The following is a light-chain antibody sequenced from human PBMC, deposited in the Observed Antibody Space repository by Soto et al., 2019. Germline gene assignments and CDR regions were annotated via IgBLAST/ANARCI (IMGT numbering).Light chain of an antibody. J-gene: IGKJ3*01. CDR2: GAA. V-gene: IGKV3-20*01. CDR3: QQYNGSPFT. Sequence: EIVLTQSPGTLSLSPGERATLSCRANQSISHYLAWYQQKPGQSPRLLLYGAASRAIGIPDRFNGSGSETTFTLTIIRLQPEDFARCYSQQYNGSPFTFGPGTKVDIK. CDR1: QSISHY.